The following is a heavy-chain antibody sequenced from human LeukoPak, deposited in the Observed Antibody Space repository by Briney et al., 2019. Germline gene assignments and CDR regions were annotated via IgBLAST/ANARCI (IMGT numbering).Heavy chain of an antibody. Sequence: PGGSLRLSCAASGFTFSNYWMHWVRQAPGKGLVWVSRINSDGSSATYADSVKGRFTISRDNAKNTLSLQMNSLRAEDTAVYYCARDFLYCSSTSCYDEGFDYWGQGTLVTVSS. CDR1: GFTFSNYW. CDR2: INSDGSSA. V-gene: IGHV3-74*01. D-gene: IGHD2-2*01. J-gene: IGHJ4*02. CDR3: ARDFLYCSSTSCYDEGFDY.